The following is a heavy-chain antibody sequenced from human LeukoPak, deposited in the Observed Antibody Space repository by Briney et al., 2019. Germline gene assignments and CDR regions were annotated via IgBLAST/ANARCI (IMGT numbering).Heavy chain of an antibody. D-gene: IGHD5-18*01. CDR1: RFTFSSYA. V-gene: IGHV3-23*01. CDR2: ISGNASST. CDR3: VKDLAPYSSGYPFDY. J-gene: IGHJ4*02. Sequence: PGGSLRLSCAASRFTFSSYAMSWVSQAPGKGLEWVSTISGNASSTYYADSVKGRFTISRDNSKNTLDLQMNSLRAEDTAVYYCVKDLAPYSSGYPFDYWGQGTLVTVSS.